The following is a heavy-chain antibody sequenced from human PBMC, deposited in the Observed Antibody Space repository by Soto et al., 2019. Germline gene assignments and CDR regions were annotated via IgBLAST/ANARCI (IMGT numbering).Heavy chain of an antibody. CDR2: IYHSGGT. J-gene: IGHJ3*02. CDR1: GGSISSGGYS. Sequence: QLQLQESGSGLVKPSQTLSLTSAVSGGSISSGGYSWSWIRQPPGKGLEWIGYIYHSGGTYYNPSLKSRVTIAVDRSKNQFSLKLSSVTAADTAVYYCARRDATGAFDIWGQGTMVTVSS. V-gene: IGHV4-30-2*01. CDR3: ARRDATGAFDI.